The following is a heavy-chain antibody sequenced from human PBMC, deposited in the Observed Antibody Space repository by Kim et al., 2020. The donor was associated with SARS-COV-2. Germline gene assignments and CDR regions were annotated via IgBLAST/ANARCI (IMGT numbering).Heavy chain of an antibody. CDR1: GYTFTSYG. CDR3: ARQILYSGYDVNAFDI. CDR2: ISAYNGNT. Sequence: ASVKVSCKASGYTFTSYGISWVRQAPGQGLEWMGWISAYNGNTNYAQKLQGRVTMTTDTSTSTAYMELRSLRSDDTAVYYCARQILYSGYDVNAFDIWGQGTMVTVSS. D-gene: IGHD5-12*01. V-gene: IGHV1-18*04. J-gene: IGHJ3*02.